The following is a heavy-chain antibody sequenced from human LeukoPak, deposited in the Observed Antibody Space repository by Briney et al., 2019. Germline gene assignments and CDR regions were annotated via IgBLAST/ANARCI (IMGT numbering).Heavy chain of an antibody. Sequence: PSETLSLTCAVYGGSFSGYYWSWIRQPPGKGLEWIGEINHSGSTNYNPSLKSRVTISVDTSKNQFSLKLSSVTAADTAVYYCARGRYYDSSGYYLDAFDIWGQGTMVTVSS. J-gene: IGHJ3*02. V-gene: IGHV4-34*01. CDR3: ARGRYYDSSGYYLDAFDI. D-gene: IGHD3-22*01. CDR1: GGSFSGYY. CDR2: INHSGST.